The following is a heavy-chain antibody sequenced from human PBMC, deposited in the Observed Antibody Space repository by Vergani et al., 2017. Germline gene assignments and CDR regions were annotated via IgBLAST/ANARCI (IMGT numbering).Heavy chain of an antibody. CDR1: GGSFSGYY. V-gene: IGHV4-34*01. D-gene: IGHD2-2*01. CDR2: INHSGST. J-gene: IGHJ6*02. Sequence: QVQLQQWGAGLLKPSETLSLTCAVYGGSFSGYYWSWIRQPPGKGLEWIGEINHSGSTNYNPSLKSRVTISVDTSKNQFSLKLSSVTAADTAVYYCARLSQDIVVVPAARAYYYYGMDVWGQGTTVTVSS. CDR3: ARLSQDIVVVPAARAYYYYGMDV.